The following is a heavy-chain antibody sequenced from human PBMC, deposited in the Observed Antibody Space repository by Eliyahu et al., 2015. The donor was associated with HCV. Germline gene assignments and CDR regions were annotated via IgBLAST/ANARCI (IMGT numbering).Heavy chain of an antibody. D-gene: IGHD3-3*01. CDR1: GYXFTSYW. J-gene: IGHJ5*02. V-gene: IGHV5-10-1*03. CDR2: IDPSDSYT. Sequence: EVQLVQSGAXVKKPGESLRISCKGSGYXFTSYWISWVRQMPGKGLEWMGRIDPSDSYTNYSPSFQGHVTISADKSISTAYLQWSSLKASDTAMYYCARAFGGSGYSNWFDPWGQGTLVTVSS. CDR3: ARAFGGSGYSNWFDP.